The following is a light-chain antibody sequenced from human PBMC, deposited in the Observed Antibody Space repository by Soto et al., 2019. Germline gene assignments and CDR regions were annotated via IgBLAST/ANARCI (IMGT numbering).Light chain of an antibody. V-gene: IGLV2-11*01. CDR2: DVS. CDR3: CSYAGSYTFV. Sequence: QSVLTQPRSVSGSPGQSVTISCTGTSSDVGGYNYVSWYQQHPGKAPKLMIYDVSKRPSGVPDRFSGSKSGNTASLTISGLQAEDEADYYCCSYAGSYTFVFRGGTKVTVL. CDR1: SSDVGGYNY. J-gene: IGLJ2*01.